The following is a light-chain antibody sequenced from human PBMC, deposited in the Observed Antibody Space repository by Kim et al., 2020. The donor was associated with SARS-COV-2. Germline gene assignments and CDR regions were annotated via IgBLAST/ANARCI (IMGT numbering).Light chain of an antibody. Sequence: EIVLTQSPDILSLSPGERATLSCRASQSVSTELAWYQQKPGQAPRLLIHDASNRATGIPARFSGSGSGADFTLTISSLEPEDFAVYYCQQRSEWPLTFGGGTKVDIK. J-gene: IGKJ4*01. CDR3: QQRSEWPLT. CDR1: QSVSTE. V-gene: IGKV3-11*01. CDR2: DAS.